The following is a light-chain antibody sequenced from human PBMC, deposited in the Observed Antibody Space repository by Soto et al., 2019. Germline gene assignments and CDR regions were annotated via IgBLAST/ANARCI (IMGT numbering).Light chain of an antibody. CDR2: FNSDGDL. J-gene: IGLJ2*01. Sequence: QSVLTQSPSASASLGASVKLTCTLSSGHSSYAIAWHQQQPGKGPRYLMKFNSDGDLNKGDGVPDRFSGSSSGADRFLTISSLQSEDEADYYCSSYSGSDNFVVFGGGTKLTVL. CDR1: SGHSSYA. CDR3: SSYSGSDNFVV. V-gene: IGLV4-69*01.